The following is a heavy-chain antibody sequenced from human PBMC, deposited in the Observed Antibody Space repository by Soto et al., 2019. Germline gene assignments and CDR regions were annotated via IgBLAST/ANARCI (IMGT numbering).Heavy chain of an antibody. CDR1: GGSFSGYY. CDR3: ARALDSTVVTDFDY. D-gene: IGHD4-17*01. Sequence: SETLSLTCAVYGGSFSGYYWSWIRQPPGKGLEWIGEINHSGSTNYNPSLKSRVTISVDTSKNQFSLKLSSVTAADTAVYYCARALDSTVVTDFDYWGQGTLVTVSS. J-gene: IGHJ4*02. CDR2: INHSGST. V-gene: IGHV4-34*01.